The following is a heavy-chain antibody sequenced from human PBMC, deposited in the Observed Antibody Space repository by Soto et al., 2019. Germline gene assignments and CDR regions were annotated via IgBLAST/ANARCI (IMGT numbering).Heavy chain of an antibody. D-gene: IGHD2-15*01. CDR1: GFTFSSYG. Sequence: QVQLEESGGGVVQPGRSLRLSCAASGFTFSSYGMHWVRQAPGKGLEWVALIWFDGSDKYYVDSVKGRFTISRDNSKNTGHLQMKSRRVEDMAIYYCASLYCSSCSCYSVGAFDIRGQGTVVTVSS. CDR2: IWFDGSDK. V-gene: IGHV3-33*01. J-gene: IGHJ3*02. CDR3: ASLYCSSCSCYSVGAFDI.